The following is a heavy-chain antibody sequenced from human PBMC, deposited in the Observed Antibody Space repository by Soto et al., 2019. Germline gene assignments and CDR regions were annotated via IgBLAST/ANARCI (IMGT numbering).Heavy chain of an antibody. CDR2: INYSGGP. CDR3: ARQWWNVDY. J-gene: IGHJ4*02. Sequence: QLQLQESGPGQVKPSETLSLTCTVSGSSVSSDNDYWGWIRQPPGKGLEWIGTINYSGGPFYNPSLKSRVTMSVDTSKNQFSLRLSSVTATDTAVYYCARQWWNVDYWGQGLLVTVSS. CDR1: GSSVSSDNDY. D-gene: IGHD1-1*01. V-gene: IGHV4-39*01.